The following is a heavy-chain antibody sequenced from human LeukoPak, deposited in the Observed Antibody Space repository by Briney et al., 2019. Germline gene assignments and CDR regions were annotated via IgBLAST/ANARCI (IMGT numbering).Heavy chain of an antibody. J-gene: IGHJ4*02. CDR3: VRDKDGYNF. Sequence: GGSLRLSCAASGFTFNTYVMHWVRQAPGKGLVWVARIDTDGKTTTYADSVKGRFTISRDNAKNMLYVQMNSLRAEDTAVYYCVRDKDGYNFWGQATLVSVSS. V-gene: IGHV3-74*01. CDR2: IDTDGKTT. CDR1: GFTFNTYV. D-gene: IGHD5-24*01.